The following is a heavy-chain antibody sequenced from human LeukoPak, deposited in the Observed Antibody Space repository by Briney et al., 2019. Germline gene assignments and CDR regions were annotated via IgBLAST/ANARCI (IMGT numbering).Heavy chain of an antibody. Sequence: ASVKVSCKASGYTFTSYGISWVRQAPGQGLEWMGWISAYNGNTNYAQKLQGRVTMTTDTSTSTAYMELRSLRSDDTAVYYCARDHDSSGYYYDWYFDLWGRGTLVTVSS. CDR3: ARDHDSSGYYYDWYFDL. D-gene: IGHD3-22*01. V-gene: IGHV1-18*01. CDR1: GYTFTSYG. J-gene: IGHJ2*01. CDR2: ISAYNGNT.